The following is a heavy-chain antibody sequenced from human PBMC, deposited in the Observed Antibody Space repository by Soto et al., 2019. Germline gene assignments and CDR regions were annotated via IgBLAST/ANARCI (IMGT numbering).Heavy chain of an antibody. CDR1: GGSISSGGYS. J-gene: IGHJ5*02. D-gene: IGHD2-21*01. CDR2: IYHSGST. V-gene: IGHV4-30-2*01. CDR3: GREVGDPGWFDP. Sequence: QLQLQESGSGLVKPSQTLSLTCAVSGGSISSGGYSWSWIRQPPGKALEWIGYIYHSGSTYYTPALKSRVTISVDRSKNQFSLKLSSVTAADTAVYYCGREVGDPGWFDPWGQGTLVTVSS.